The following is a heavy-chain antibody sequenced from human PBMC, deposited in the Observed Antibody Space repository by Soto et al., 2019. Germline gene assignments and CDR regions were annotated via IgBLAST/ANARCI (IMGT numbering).Heavy chain of an antibody. D-gene: IGHD1-1*01. CDR2: IYYSGST. Sequence: PSETLSLTCTVSGGSISSGVYYWSWIRQHPGKGLEWIGYIYYSGSTYYNPSLKSRVTISVDTSKNQFSLKLSSVTAADTAVYYCARSNWNDVRFLDYWGQGTLVTVSS. CDR3: ARSNWNDVRFLDY. CDR1: GGSISSGVYY. V-gene: IGHV4-31*03. J-gene: IGHJ4*02.